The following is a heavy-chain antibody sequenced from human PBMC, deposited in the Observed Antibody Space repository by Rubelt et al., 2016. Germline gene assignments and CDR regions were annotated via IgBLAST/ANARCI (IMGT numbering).Heavy chain of an antibody. Sequence: VSGGGLVKPGGSLRLSCAASGFSFSDYSMSWIRQAPGKGLECISHINFSGNTKYYAASVKGRFTMSRDKAETSLYLQMNNLRAEDTAVYYCARDGYHDSGSYYGLFYYWGQGILVTVSS. CDR3: ARDGYHDSGSYYGLFYY. V-gene: IGHV3-11*01. CDR1: GFSFSDYS. J-gene: IGHJ4*02. D-gene: IGHD3-10*01. CDR2: INFSGNTK.